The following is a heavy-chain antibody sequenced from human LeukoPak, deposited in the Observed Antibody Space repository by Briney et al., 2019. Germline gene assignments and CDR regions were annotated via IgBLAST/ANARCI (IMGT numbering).Heavy chain of an antibody. CDR3: ARATYYDFWSGYYYYMDV. CDR2: ISAYNGNT. Sequence: ASVKVSCKASGYTFTSYGISWMRQAPGQGLGWMGWISAYNGNTNYAQKLQGRVTMTTDTSTSTAYMELRSLRSDDTAVYYCARATYYDFWSGYYYYMDVWGKGTTVTVSS. V-gene: IGHV1-18*01. D-gene: IGHD3-3*01. J-gene: IGHJ6*03. CDR1: GYTFTSYG.